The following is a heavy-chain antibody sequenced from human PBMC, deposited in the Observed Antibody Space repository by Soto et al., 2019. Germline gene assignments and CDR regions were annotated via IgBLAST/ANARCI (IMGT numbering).Heavy chain of an antibody. CDR2: IGPYNGKT. D-gene: IGHD3-10*01. Sequence: QVQLVQSGAEVKKPGASVQVSCTASGYAFRHYGITWVRQAPGQGLEWMGWIGPYNGKTNYAQKLQYRVTVTTDTSTGTAYMELRSLRYDDTAVYFCVRDLDGSGSYYTNYWGQGTLVTVSS. V-gene: IGHV1-18*01. CDR3: VRDLDGSGSYYTNY. CDR1: GYAFRHYG. J-gene: IGHJ4*02.